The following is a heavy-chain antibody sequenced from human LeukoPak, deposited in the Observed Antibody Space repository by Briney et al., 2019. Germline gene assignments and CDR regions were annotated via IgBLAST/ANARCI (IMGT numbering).Heavy chain of an antibody. J-gene: IGHJ4*02. V-gene: IGHV1-2*02. CDR1: GYTFTGYY. D-gene: IGHD3-22*01. CDR2: INPNSGGT. Sequence: GASVKVSCKASGYTFTGYYMHWVRQAPGQGLEWMGWINPNSGGTNYAQKFQGRVTMSRDTSISTAYMELSRLRSDDTAVYYCARGIYDSSGYYSPAVDYWGQGTLVTVSS. CDR3: ARGIYDSSGYYSPAVDY.